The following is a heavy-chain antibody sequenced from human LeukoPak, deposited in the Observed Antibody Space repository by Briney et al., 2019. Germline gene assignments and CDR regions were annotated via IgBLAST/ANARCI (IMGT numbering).Heavy chain of an antibody. CDR2: IIPIFGTA. Sequence: SCXASGGTFSSYAISWARQAPGQGXEXXXGIIPIFGTANYAQKFQGRVTITADESTSTAYMELSSLRSEDTAVYYCARDCSSTSCPGGAFDIWGQGTMVTVSS. J-gene: IGHJ3*02. CDR3: ARDCSSTSCPGGAFDI. CDR1: GGTFSSYA. D-gene: IGHD2-2*01. V-gene: IGHV1-69*01.